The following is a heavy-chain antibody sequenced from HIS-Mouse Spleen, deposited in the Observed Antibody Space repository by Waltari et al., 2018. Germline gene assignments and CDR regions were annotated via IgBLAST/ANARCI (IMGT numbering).Heavy chain of an antibody. CDR1: GGSISSSSYY. CDR3: AREIPYSSSWYDWYFDL. Sequence: QLQLQESGPGLVKPSETLSLTCTVSGGSISSSSYYWGWIRQPPGTGLGWIGSIYYSGSTYYNPSLKMRVTISVDTSKNQFSLKLSSVTAADTAVYYCAREIPYSSSWYDWYFDLWGRGALVTVSS. J-gene: IGHJ2*01. V-gene: IGHV4-39*07. CDR2: IYYSGST. D-gene: IGHD6-13*01.